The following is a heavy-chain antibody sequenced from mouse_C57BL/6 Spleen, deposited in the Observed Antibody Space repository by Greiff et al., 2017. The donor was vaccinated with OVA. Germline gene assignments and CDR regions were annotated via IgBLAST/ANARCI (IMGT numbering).Heavy chain of an antibody. CDR3: TYYSNPLYFDV. CDR1: GYTFTDYY. V-gene: IGHV1-26*01. D-gene: IGHD2-5*01. Sequence: VQLQQSGPELVKPGASVKISCKASGYTFTDYYMNWVKQSHGKSLEWIGDINPNNGGTSYNQKFKGKATLTVDKSSSTAYMELRSLTSEDSAVYYCTYYSNPLYFDVWGTGTTVTVSS. J-gene: IGHJ1*03. CDR2: INPNNGGT.